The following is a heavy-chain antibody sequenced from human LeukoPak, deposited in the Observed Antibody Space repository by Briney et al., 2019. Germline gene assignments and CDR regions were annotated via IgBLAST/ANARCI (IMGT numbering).Heavy chain of an antibody. CDR2: IYPGDSDT. Sequence: GESLKISCKGSGYSSTSYWIGWVRQMPGKGLEWMGIIYPGDSDTRYSPSFQGQVTISADKSISTAYLQWSSLKASDTAMYYCARGYCSGGSCYGFDYWDQGTLVTVSS. V-gene: IGHV5-51*01. D-gene: IGHD2-15*01. CDR3: ARGYCSGGSCYGFDY. J-gene: IGHJ4*02. CDR1: GYSSTSYW.